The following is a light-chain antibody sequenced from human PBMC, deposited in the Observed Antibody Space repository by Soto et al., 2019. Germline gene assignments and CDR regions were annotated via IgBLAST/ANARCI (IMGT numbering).Light chain of an antibody. CDR1: SSDVGSYNL. CDR2: EVS. CDR3: CSYAGSSTL. J-gene: IGLJ1*01. V-gene: IGLV2-23*02. Sequence: QSALTQPASVSGSPGQSITISCTGTSSDVGSYNLVSWYQQHPGKAPKLMIYEVSKRPSGVSNRFSGSKSGNTASLTISGLQAGDEADYYCCSYAGSSTLFGTGTKLTAL.